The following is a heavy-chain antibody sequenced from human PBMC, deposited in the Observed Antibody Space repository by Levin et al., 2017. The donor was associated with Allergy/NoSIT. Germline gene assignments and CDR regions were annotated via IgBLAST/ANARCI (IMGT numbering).Heavy chain of an antibody. CDR3: AKARITGRIYYFDY. D-gene: IGHD3-10*01. V-gene: IGHV3-49*03. CDR2: IRSKPYGGKE. J-gene: IGHJ4*01. Sequence: GGSLRLSFPPSFFPFFSPFLSFFLPSPLKGLAWVGFIRSKPYGGKEEYAASVKGRFTISRDDSKSIAYLQMNSLKKEDTGVYYCAKARITGRIYYFDYWGHGTLVTVSS. CDR1: FFPFFSPF.